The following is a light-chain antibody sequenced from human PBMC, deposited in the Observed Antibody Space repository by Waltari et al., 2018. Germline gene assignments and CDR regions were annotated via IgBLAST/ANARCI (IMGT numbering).Light chain of an antibody. Sequence: QSALTQPASVSGSPGQSITLPCPGTSSDVGGYPYVSWYQHHPGKAPKLMIHYVNKRPSGVSNRFSGSKSGNTASLTISGLQAEDEADYYCSSYTSISTFYVFGTGTKVTVL. V-gene: IGLV2-14*03. CDR1: SSDVGGYPY. CDR2: YVN. J-gene: IGLJ1*01. CDR3: SSYTSISTFYV.